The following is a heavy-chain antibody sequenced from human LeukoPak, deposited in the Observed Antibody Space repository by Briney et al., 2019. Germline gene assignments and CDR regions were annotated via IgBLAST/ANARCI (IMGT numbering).Heavy chain of an antibody. Sequence: PSETLSLTCTVSGGSIGSYYWSWIRQPPGKGLEWIGYIYYSGSTNYNPSLKSRVTISVDTSKNQFSLKLSSVTAADTAVYYCARGVYFDPWGQGTLVTVSS. V-gene: IGHV4-59*01. CDR1: GGSIGSYY. D-gene: IGHD6-13*01. CDR3: ARGVYFDP. CDR2: IYYSGST. J-gene: IGHJ5*02.